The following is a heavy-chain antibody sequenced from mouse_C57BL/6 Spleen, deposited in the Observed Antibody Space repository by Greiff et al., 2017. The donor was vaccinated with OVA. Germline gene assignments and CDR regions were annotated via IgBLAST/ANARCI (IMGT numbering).Heavy chain of an antibody. V-gene: IGHV1-52*01. Sequence: QVQLQQPGAELVRPGSSVKLSCKASGYTFTSYWMHWVKQRPIQGLEWIGNIDPSDSETHYNQKFKDKATLTVDKSSSTAYMQLSSLTSEYSAVYYCARSGGAAWFAYWGQGTLVTVSA. D-gene: IGHD1-1*02. CDR2: IDPSDSET. J-gene: IGHJ3*01. CDR3: ARSGGAAWFAY. CDR1: GYTFTSYW.